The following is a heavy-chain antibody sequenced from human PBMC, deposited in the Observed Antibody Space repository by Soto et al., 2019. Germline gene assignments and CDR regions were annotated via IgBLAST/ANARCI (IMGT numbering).Heavy chain of an antibody. CDR1: GFTFSSYG. CDR3: ARGAAVADYYFDY. Sequence: QVQLVESGGGVVQPGRSLRLSCAASGFTFSSYGMHWVRQAPGKGXEWVAVIWYDGSNKYYADSVKGRFTISRDNSKNTLYLQMNSLRAEDTAVYYCARGAAVADYYFDYWGQGTLVTVSS. CDR2: IWYDGSNK. J-gene: IGHJ4*02. D-gene: IGHD6-19*01. V-gene: IGHV3-33*01.